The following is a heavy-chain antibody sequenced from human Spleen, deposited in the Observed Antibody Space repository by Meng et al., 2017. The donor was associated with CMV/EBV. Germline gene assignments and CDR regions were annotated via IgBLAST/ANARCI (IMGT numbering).Heavy chain of an antibody. J-gene: IGHJ4*02. CDR3: ARADRLFVVGLFDY. V-gene: IGHV3-20*04. Sequence: GSLRLSCAASGFTFDDYGMSWVRQAPGKGLEWVSGINWNGGSTGYVDSVKGRFTISRDNAKNSLYLQMNSLRAEDTALYYCARADRLFVVGLFDYWGQGTLVTVSS. CDR1: GFTFDDYG. CDR2: INWNGGST. D-gene: IGHD2-21*01.